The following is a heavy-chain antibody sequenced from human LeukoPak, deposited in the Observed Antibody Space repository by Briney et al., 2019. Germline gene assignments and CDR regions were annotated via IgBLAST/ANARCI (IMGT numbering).Heavy chain of an antibody. CDR1: GGSISSGGFS. V-gene: IGHV4-30-2*01. CDR3: ARAAYYGSDRDAFDI. Sequence: PSETLSLTCAVSGGSISSGGFSWNWIRQPPGKGLEWLGYIFHSGSTYYNPSLRSRVTTSVDRSKSQFSLKLSSVTAADTAVYYCARAAYYGSDRDAFDIWGQGTMVTVSS. D-gene: IGHD3-10*01. J-gene: IGHJ3*02. CDR2: IFHSGST.